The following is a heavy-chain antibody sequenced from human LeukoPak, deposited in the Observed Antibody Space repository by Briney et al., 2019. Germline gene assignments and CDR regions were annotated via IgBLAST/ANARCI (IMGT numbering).Heavy chain of an antibody. J-gene: IGHJ4*02. D-gene: IGHD6-19*01. V-gene: IGHV1-46*01. Sequence: ASVKVSCKASGYTFTSYYMHWVRQAPGQGLEWMGIINPSGGSTSYAQKFQGRVTMTRDTSTSTVYMELSSLRSEDTAVYYCARGELGGWLTYYFDYWGQGTLVAVSS. CDR1: GYTFTSYY. CDR2: INPSGGST. CDR3: ARGELGGWLTYYFDY.